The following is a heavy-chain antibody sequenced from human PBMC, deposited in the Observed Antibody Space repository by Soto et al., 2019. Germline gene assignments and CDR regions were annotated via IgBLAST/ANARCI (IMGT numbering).Heavy chain of an antibody. J-gene: IGHJ4*02. CDR1: GGTFSSYG. D-gene: IGHD5-12*01. Sequence: QVQLVQSGAEVKKPGSSVKVSCKASGGTFSSYGISWARQAPEQGLEWMGGIIPIFGTANYAQKFQGRVTSTADESTSTAYMELSSLSSEDTAVYYCTRDLGYDYLGFDYWGQGTLVTVSS. CDR2: IIPIFGTA. CDR3: TRDLGYDYLGFDY. V-gene: IGHV1-69*01.